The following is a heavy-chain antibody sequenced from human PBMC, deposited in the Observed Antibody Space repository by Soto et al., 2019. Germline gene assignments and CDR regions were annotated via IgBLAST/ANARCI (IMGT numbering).Heavy chain of an antibody. CDR3: ARYYDFWSGYYNYYYYYGVAS. J-gene: IGHJ6*02. Sequence: SETLSLTCAVYGGSFSNYYWNWIRQPPGKGLEWIGEINHSGTTNYNPSLKSRVTTSVDTSKNQFSLKLSSVTAADTAVYYCARYYDFWSGYYNYYYYYGVASGAEGPRSPSP. CDR1: GGSFSNYY. V-gene: IGHV4-34*01. D-gene: IGHD3-3*01. CDR2: INHSGTT.